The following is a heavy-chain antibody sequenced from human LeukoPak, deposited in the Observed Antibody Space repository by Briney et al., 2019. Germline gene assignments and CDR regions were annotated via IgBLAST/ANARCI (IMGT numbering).Heavy chain of an antibody. J-gene: IGHJ3*02. V-gene: IGHV4-59*01. D-gene: IGHD3-22*01. Sequence: PSETLSLTCTVSGGSISSYYWSWIRQPPGKGLEWIGYIYYSGSTNYNPSLKSRVTISVDTSKNQFSLKLSSVTAADTAVYYCASRYYYDSSGSVDAFDIWGQGTMVTVSS. CDR1: GGSISSYY. CDR2: IYYSGST. CDR3: ASRYYYDSSGSVDAFDI.